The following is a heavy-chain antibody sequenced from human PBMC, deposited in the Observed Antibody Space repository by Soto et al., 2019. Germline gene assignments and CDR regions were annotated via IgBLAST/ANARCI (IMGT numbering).Heavy chain of an antibody. CDR2: MNSDGTTK. V-gene: IGHV3-74*01. CDR1: GYNFSPFW. D-gene: IGHD2-21*01. Sequence: PGGSLRLSCAASGYNFSPFWMHWVRQAPGKGLVWVSHMNSDGTTKIYADSVKGRFTISRDNAKNTLYLQMNSLRAEDTAVYYCARDWSFDYWGQGALVTVSS. J-gene: IGHJ4*02. CDR3: ARDWSFDY.